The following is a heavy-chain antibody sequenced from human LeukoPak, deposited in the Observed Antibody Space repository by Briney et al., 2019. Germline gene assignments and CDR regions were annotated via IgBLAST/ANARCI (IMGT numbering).Heavy chain of an antibody. V-gene: IGHV4-59*13. CDR2: IYYSGST. CDR3: ASPRSGIAAAGNWFDP. D-gene: IGHD6-13*01. CDR1: GVSITSYY. J-gene: IGHJ5*02. Sequence: PSETLSLTCTVSGVSITSYYWSWIRQPPGKGLEWIGYIYYSGSTNSNPSLNSRVTISVDTSKNQFSLKLSSVTAADTAVYYCASPRSGIAAAGNWFDPWGQGTLVTVSS.